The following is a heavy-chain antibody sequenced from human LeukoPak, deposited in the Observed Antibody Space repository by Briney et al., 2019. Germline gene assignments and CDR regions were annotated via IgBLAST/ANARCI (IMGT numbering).Heavy chain of an antibody. Sequence: GGSLRLSCAASGFTFSSYGMHWVRQAPGKGLEWVAVIWYDGSNKYYADSVKGRFTISRDDSKNTLYLQMNSLRAEDTAVYYCAKDRYCSGGSCYYFDYWGQGTLVTVSS. CDR3: AKDRYCSGGSCYYFDY. CDR2: IWYDGSNK. J-gene: IGHJ4*02. V-gene: IGHV3-33*06. D-gene: IGHD2-15*01. CDR1: GFTFSSYG.